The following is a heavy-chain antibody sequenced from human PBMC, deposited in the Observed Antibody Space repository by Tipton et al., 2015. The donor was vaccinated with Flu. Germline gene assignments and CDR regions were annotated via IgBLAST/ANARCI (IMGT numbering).Heavy chain of an antibody. CDR3: ARQLWSRAFDI. D-gene: IGHD3-10*01. V-gene: IGHV4-39*07. CDR2: IYCSGST. CDR1: GGSISSSSYY. Sequence: TLSLTCTVSGGSISSSSYYWGWIRQPPGKGLEWIGSIYCSGSTYYNPSLKSRVTISVDTSKNQFSLKLSSVTAADTAVYYCARQLWSRAFDIWGQGTMVTVSS. J-gene: IGHJ3*02.